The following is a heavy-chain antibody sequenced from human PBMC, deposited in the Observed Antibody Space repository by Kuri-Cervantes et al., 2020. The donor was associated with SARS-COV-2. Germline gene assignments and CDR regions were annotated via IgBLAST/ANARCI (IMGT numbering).Heavy chain of an antibody. CDR3: ARGPSRGGSTWGSLYYYGSGSYYTPYPKTFDY. D-gene: IGHD3-10*01. Sequence: LSLTCAASGFTFSSYAMHWVRQAPGKGLEWVAVISYDGSNKYYADSVKGRFTISRDNSKNTLYLQMNSLRAEDTAVYYCARGPSRGGSTWGSLYYYGSGSYYTPYPKTFDYWGQGTLVTVSS. V-gene: IGHV3-30*04. CDR1: GFTFSSYA. J-gene: IGHJ4*02. CDR2: ISYDGSNK.